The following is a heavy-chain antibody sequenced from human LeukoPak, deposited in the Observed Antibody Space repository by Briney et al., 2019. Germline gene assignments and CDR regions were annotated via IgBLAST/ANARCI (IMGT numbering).Heavy chain of an antibody. J-gene: IGHJ6*03. CDR3: ARVYISSRGYYYMDV. Sequence: GGSLRLSCAASGFTFDDYAMHWVRQAPGKGLEWVSGISWNSGSIGYADSAKGRFTISRDNAKNSLYLQMNSLAADDTAVYYCARVYISSRGYYYMDVWGKGTTVTISS. CDR2: ISWNSGSI. V-gene: IGHV3-9*01. D-gene: IGHD6-13*01. CDR1: GFTFDDYA.